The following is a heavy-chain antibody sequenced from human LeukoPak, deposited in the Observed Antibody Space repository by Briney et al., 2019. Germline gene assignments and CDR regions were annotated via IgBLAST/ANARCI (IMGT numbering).Heavy chain of an antibody. CDR1: GFTFDDYA. CDR2: ISWNSGSI. D-gene: IGHD2-2*01. V-gene: IGHV3-9*01. J-gene: IGHJ4*02. CDR3: AKDSLRYCSSTSCYQFDY. Sequence: GGSLRLSCAASGFTFDDYAMHWVRQAPGKGLEWVSGISWNSGSIGYADSVRGRFNISRDNAKNSLYLQMNSLRAEDTALYYCAKDSLRYCSSTSCYQFDYWGQGTLVTVSS.